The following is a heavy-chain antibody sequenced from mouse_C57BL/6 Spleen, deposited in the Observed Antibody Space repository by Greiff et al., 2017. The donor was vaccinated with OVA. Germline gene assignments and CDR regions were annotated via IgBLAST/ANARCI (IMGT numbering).Heavy chain of an antibody. CDR3: ARGLDYYGSSSDWYFDV. J-gene: IGHJ1*03. D-gene: IGHD1-1*01. Sequence: EVQLVESGGGLVQPGGSLKLSCAASGFTFSDYYMYWVRQTPETRLAWVAYISNGGGSPYYPDTVKGRFTISRDNAKNPLYLQMSRLKSEDTAMYYCARGLDYYGSSSDWYFDVWGTGTTVTVSS. V-gene: IGHV5-12*01. CDR2: ISNGGGSP. CDR1: GFTFSDYY.